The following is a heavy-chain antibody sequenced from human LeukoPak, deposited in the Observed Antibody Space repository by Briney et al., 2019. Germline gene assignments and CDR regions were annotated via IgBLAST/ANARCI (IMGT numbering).Heavy chain of an antibody. CDR1: GGSISSGGYY. CDR3: ARELLAARRTDAFDI. Sequence: PSQTLSLTCTVSGGSISSGGYYWSWIRQPPGKGLEWIGYIYHSGSTYYNPSLKSRVTISVDRSKNQFSLKLSSVTAADTAVYYCARELLAARRTDAFDIWGQGTMVTVSS. V-gene: IGHV4-30-2*01. CDR2: IYHSGST. J-gene: IGHJ3*02. D-gene: IGHD6-6*01.